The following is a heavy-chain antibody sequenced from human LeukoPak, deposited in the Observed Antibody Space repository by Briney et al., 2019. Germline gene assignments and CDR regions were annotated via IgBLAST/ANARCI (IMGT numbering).Heavy chain of an antibody. CDR3: ARPSGTSYDYYGMDV. CDR1: GFTFDDYA. V-gene: IGHV3-9*01. Sequence: GGSLRLSCAASGFTFDDYAMHWVRQAPGKGLEWVSGISWNSGSIGYADSVKGRFTISRDNAKNSLYLQMDSLRAEDTALYYCARPSGTSYDYYGMDVWGQGTTVTVSS. D-gene: IGHD1-26*01. J-gene: IGHJ6*02. CDR2: ISWNSGSI.